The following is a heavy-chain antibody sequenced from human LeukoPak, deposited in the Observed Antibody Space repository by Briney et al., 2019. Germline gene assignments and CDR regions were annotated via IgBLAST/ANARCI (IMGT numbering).Heavy chain of an antibody. CDR1: GASISSSDSY. D-gene: IGHD2-2*01. Sequence: PSETLSLTCTVSGASISSSDSYWSWIRQPPGLGLDWIGSIYRSGSTSYNPSLKSRVTVSEDTSKNPCSLTLSSVIAADTAVYYCARHVQALAIKVWGHGTTVTVSS. CDR2: IYRSGST. J-gene: IGHJ6*01. V-gene: IGHV4-39*01. CDR3: ARHVQALAIKV.